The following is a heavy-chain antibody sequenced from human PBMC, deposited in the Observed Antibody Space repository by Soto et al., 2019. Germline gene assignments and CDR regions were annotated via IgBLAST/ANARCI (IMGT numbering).Heavy chain of an antibody. CDR3: ASLRVRELLHYYYYGMDV. D-gene: IGHD3-10*01. CDR2: IIPIFGTA. Sequence: QVQLVQSGAEVKKPGSSVKVSCKASGGTFSSYAISWVRQAPGQGLEWMGGIIPIFGTANYAQKFQGRVTITADESTSTAYMELSSLRSEDTAVYYCASLRVRELLHYYYYGMDVWGQGTTVTVSS. J-gene: IGHJ6*02. CDR1: GGTFSSYA. V-gene: IGHV1-69*01.